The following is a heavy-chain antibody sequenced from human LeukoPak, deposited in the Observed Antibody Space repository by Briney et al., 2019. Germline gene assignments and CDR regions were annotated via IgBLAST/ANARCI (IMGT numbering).Heavy chain of an antibody. V-gene: IGHV4-38-2*02. CDR1: GYSISSGYY. CDR3: ARDGYGDRDDAFDI. CDR2: IYHSGST. J-gene: IGHJ3*02. D-gene: IGHD4-17*01. Sequence: SEILSLTCAVSGYSISSGYYWGWIRQPPGKGLEWIGSIYHSGSTYYNPSLKSRVTISVDTSKNQFSLKLSSVTAADTAVYYCARDGYGDRDDAFDIWGQGTMVTVSS.